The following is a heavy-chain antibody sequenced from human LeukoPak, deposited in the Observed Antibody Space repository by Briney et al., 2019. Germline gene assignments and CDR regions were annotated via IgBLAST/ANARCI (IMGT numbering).Heavy chain of an antibody. J-gene: IGHJ6*02. CDR3: AKDRGTTVTISTSYGMDV. Sequence: PGGSLRLSCAASGFTFSSYAMSWVRQVPGKGLEWVSAISGSGGSTYYADSVKGRFTISRDNSKNTLYLQMNSLRAEDTAVYYCAKDRGTTVTISTSYGMDVWGQGTTVTVSS. V-gene: IGHV3-23*01. D-gene: IGHD4-17*01. CDR2: ISGSGGST. CDR1: GFTFSSYA.